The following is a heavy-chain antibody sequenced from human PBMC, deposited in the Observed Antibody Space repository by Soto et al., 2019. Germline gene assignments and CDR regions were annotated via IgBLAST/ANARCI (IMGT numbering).Heavy chain of an antibody. V-gene: IGHV1-46*01. CDR3: ARDKKYYDFWSGYYTSHYYYGMDV. CDR1: GYTFTSYY. J-gene: IGHJ6*02. D-gene: IGHD3-3*01. Sequence: ASVKVSCKASGYTFTSYYMHWVRQAPGQGLEWMGIINPSGGSTSYAQKFQGRVTMTRDTSTSTVYMELSSLRSEDTAVYYCARDKKYYDFWSGYYTSHYYYGMDVSGQGTTVTV. CDR2: INPSGGST.